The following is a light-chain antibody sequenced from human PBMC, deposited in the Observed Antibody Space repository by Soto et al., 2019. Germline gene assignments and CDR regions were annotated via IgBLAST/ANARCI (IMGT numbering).Light chain of an antibody. CDR2: GAS. J-gene: IGKJ1*01. CDR3: QQYGSSPST. Sequence: EIVLTQSPGTLSLSPGERATLSYRASQSFSNNYLAWYQQKPGQAPRLLIYGASNRATGIPDRFSGSGSGTDFTLTISRLEPEDFAVYYCQQYGSSPSTFGQGTKVDIK. CDR1: QSFSNNY. V-gene: IGKV3-20*01.